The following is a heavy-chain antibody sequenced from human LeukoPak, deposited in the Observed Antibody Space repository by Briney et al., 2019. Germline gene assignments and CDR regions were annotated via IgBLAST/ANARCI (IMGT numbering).Heavy chain of an antibody. V-gene: IGHV3-23*01. CDR1: GFTFSSYA. Sequence: PGGSLRLSCAASGFTFSSYAMSWVRQAPGKGLEWVSAISGSGGSTYYADSVKGRFTISRDDSKDTLYLQMNSLRAEDTAVYYCAKGPYGGNSGGPFFDYWSQGTLVTVSS. J-gene: IGHJ4*02. CDR2: ISGSGGST. CDR3: AKGPYGGNSGGPFFDY. D-gene: IGHD4-23*01.